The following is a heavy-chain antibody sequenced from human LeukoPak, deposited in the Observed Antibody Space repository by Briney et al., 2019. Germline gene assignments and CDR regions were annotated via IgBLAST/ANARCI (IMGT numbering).Heavy chain of an antibody. V-gene: IGHV1-2*02. CDR3: ATGSGTYSPDY. CDR2: INPSSDGT. J-gene: IGHJ4*02. D-gene: IGHD3-10*01. Sequence: ASVKVSCKASGYTFTGQYLHWVRQAPGQGLEWMGWINPSSDGTNYAQKFQGRVTMTRDTSISTAYVELSGLRSDDAAVYYCATGSGTYSPDYWGQGTLVTVSS. CDR1: GYTFTGQY.